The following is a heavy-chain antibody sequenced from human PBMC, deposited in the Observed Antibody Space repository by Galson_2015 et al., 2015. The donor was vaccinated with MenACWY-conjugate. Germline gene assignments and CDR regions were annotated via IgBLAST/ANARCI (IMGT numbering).Heavy chain of an antibody. CDR1: GDSVSSNSAA. J-gene: IGHJ3*02. D-gene: IGHD5-12*01. CDR3: AREGGGYYHTALDI. V-gene: IGHV6-1*01. Sequence: CAISGDSVSSNSAAWNWIRQSPSRGLEWLGRTYYRSKWYSDYAVSVKSRIAINVDTSKSQFSLHPNSVTPEDTAVYYCAREGGGYYHTALDIWGQGTMVTVSS. CDR2: TYYRSKWYS.